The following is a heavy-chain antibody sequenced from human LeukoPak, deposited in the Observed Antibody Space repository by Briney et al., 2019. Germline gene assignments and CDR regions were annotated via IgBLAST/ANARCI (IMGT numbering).Heavy chain of an antibody. J-gene: IGHJ6*02. D-gene: IGHD2/OR15-2a*01. CDR3: ARDGFYGRTEDYYYYGMDV. CDR2: IYYSGST. Sequence: PSETLSLTCTVSGGSISSYYWSWIRQPPGKGLEWIGYIYYSGSTNCNPSLKSRVTISVDTSKNQFSLKLSSVTAADTAVYYCARDGFYGRTEDYYYYGMDVWGQGTTVTVSS. V-gene: IGHV4-59*01. CDR1: GGSISSYY.